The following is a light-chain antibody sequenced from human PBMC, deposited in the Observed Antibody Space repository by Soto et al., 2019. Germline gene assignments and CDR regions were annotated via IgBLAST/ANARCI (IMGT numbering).Light chain of an antibody. J-gene: IGLJ2*01. Sequence: QSVLTQPPSVSGAPGQRVTISCTGSSSNIGAGYDVHWYQQLPGTAPKLLIYGNSNRPSGVPDRLSGSKSGTSASLAITGLQAEDEADYYCQSYDSSLNVVFGGGTKVTVL. CDR1: SSNIGAGYD. CDR2: GNS. CDR3: QSYDSSLNVV. V-gene: IGLV1-40*01.